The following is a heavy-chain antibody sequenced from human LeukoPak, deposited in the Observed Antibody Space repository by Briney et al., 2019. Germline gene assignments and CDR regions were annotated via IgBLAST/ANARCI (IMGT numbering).Heavy chain of an antibody. D-gene: IGHD5-12*01. CDR1: GFTFSSYW. CDR2: IKQDGSEK. J-gene: IGHJ3*02. CDR3: ARKNVDIVATYAFDI. Sequence: GGSLRLSCAASGFTFSSYWISWDRQAPGKGLEWVANIKQDGSEKYYVDSVKGRFTISRDNAKNSLYLQMNSLRAEDTAVYYCARKNVDIVATYAFDIWGQGTMVTVSS. V-gene: IGHV3-7*01.